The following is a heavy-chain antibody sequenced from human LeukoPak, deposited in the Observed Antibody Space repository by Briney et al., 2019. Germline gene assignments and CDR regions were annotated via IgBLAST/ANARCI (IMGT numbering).Heavy chain of an antibody. CDR1: GGSFSGYY. CDR3: ARHRAKGYGSGSYGFRSYYYYYMDV. V-gene: IGHV4-34*01. Sequence: KPSETLSLTCAVYGGSFSGYYWSWIRQPPGKGLEWIGEINHSGSTNYNPSLKSRVTISVDTSKNQFSLKLSSVTAADTAVYYCARHRAKGYGSGSYGFRSYYYYYMDVWGKGTTVTISS. D-gene: IGHD3-10*01. CDR2: INHSGST. J-gene: IGHJ6*03.